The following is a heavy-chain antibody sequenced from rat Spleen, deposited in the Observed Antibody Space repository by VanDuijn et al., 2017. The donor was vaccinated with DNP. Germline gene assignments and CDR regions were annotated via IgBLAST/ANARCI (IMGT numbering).Heavy chain of an antibody. CDR3: VSRPPPTRGPFDY. Sequence: EVQLVESGGGLVQPGRSMKLSCAASGFTFSSFPMAWVRQAPTKGLEWVASISYDGSSTYYRDSVKGRFTISRDNAKNTQYLQVDSLRSEDTAAYYCVSRPPPTRGPFDYWGQGVTVTVSS. D-gene: IGHD1-4*01. V-gene: IGHV5-46*01. CDR1: GFTFSSFP. CDR2: ISYDGSST. J-gene: IGHJ2*01.